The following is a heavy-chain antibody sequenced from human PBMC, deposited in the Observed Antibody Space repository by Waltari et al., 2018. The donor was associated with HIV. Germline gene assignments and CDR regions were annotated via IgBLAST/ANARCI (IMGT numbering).Heavy chain of an antibody. Sequence: EVQLVESVGGLVKPGGSLRLSCAASVFTFSSYSMNWVRQAPGKGLEWVSSISSSSSYIYYADSVKGRFTISRDNAKNSLYLQMNSLRAEDTAVYYCARAKTLRDSSSDYWGQGTLVTVSS. CDR1: VFTFSSYS. V-gene: IGHV3-21*01. J-gene: IGHJ4*02. D-gene: IGHD6-6*01. CDR2: ISSSSSYI. CDR3: ARAKTLRDSSSDY.